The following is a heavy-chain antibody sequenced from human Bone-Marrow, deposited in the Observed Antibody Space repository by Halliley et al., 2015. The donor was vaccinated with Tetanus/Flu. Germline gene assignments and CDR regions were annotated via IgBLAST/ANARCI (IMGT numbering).Heavy chain of an antibody. V-gene: IGHV4-38-2*01. Sequence: TLSLTCDVSGYTIRSDNYWGWIRQAPGKGLGWIGTIYYSGSTYYYPSLKSRVTISVDTSKNQFSLKLNSVTAADTAVYYCARLTDWGYYFDYWGQGTLVTVSS. CDR3: ARLTDWGYYFDY. D-gene: IGHD3-9*01. CDR1: GYTIRSDNY. J-gene: IGHJ4*02. CDR2: IYYSGST.